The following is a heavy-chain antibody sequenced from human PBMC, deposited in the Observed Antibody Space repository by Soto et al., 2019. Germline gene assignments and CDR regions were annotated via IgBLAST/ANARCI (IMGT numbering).Heavy chain of an antibody. CDR3: ARTGYSSSFGYFQQ. CDR1: GGSFSGYY. Sequence: SETLSLTCAVYGGSFSGYYWSWIRQPPGKGLEWIGEINHSGSTNYNPSLKSRVTISVDTSKNQFSLKLSSVTAADTAVYYCARTGYSSSFGYFQQWGQGTLVTVSS. CDR2: INHSGST. D-gene: IGHD6-13*01. V-gene: IGHV4-34*01. J-gene: IGHJ1*01.